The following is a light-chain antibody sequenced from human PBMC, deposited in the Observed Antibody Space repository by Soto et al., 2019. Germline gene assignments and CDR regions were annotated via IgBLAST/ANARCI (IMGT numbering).Light chain of an antibody. CDR1: QSVGSY. J-gene: IGKJ4*01. V-gene: IGKV3-11*01. CDR3: QQRSNWPPIT. Sequence: IVLTQSPATLSLSPGERATLSCRASQSVGSYLAWYQQKPGQAPRLLIYDTSNRATGIPARFGGSGSGTDFTLTISSLEPEDFAVYYCQQRSNWPPITFGGGTKVEIK. CDR2: DTS.